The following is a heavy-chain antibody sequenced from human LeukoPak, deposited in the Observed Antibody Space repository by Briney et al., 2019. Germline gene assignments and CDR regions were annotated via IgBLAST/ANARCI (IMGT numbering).Heavy chain of an antibody. D-gene: IGHD3-22*01. V-gene: IGHV3-23*01. CDR3: AKDPGYYYDTSGYYYFDY. Sequence: GGSLRLSCAASGFTFSNYAMSWVRQAPGKRLEWVSAISGSGGSTYYADSVKGRFTISRDNSKNTLYLQMNSLRAEDTAVYYCAKDPGYYYDTSGYYYFDYWGQGTLVTVSS. J-gene: IGHJ4*02. CDR1: GFTFSNYA. CDR2: ISGSGGST.